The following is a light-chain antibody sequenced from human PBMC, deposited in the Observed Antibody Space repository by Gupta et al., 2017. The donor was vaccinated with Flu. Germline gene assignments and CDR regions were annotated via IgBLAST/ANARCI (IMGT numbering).Light chain of an antibody. J-gene: IGLJ3*02. CDR3: GTWDSGLSFGV. CDR2: ENN. V-gene: IGLV1-51*02. Sequence: QSVLTQPPSVSAAPGQKVTISCSGSGSNIGRNYVSWYQQFPGTAPKLLIYENNKRPSGIPDRFSGSKSDTSATLGITGLQTGDEADYYCGTWDSGLSFGVFGGGTKVTVL. CDR1: GSNIGRNY.